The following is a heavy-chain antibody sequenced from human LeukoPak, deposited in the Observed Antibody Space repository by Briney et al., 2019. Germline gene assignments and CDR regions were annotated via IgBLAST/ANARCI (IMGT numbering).Heavy chain of an antibody. V-gene: IGHV5-51*01. CDR1: GYSFSSYW. Sequence: GESLKISCKGSGYSFSSYWIGWVRQMPGKGLEWMGIINPGDSYIRYGPSFQGQITISVDKSIKTAYLQWGSLKASDTAMYYCAGHSSYCSATSCFPKEWGQGTLVTVSS. D-gene: IGHD2-15*01. CDR3: AGHSSYCSATSCFPKE. CDR2: INPGDSYI. J-gene: IGHJ4*02.